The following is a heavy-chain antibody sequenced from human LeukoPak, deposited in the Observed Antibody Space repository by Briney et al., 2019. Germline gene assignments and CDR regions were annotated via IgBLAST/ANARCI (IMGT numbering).Heavy chain of an antibody. CDR1: GFPFSDYG. CDR2: AYGDGGSQ. V-gene: IGHV3-33*01. J-gene: IGHJ1*01. Sequence: GGSLRLSCAASGFPFSDYGMHWVRQAPGKGLEWVAVAYGDGGSQYYADSVKGRFSISKDISKNTLSLQMNSLRAEDTAVYSCATGGNFYYSHWGQGTLVTVSS. CDR3: ATGGNFYYSH. D-gene: IGHD4-11*01.